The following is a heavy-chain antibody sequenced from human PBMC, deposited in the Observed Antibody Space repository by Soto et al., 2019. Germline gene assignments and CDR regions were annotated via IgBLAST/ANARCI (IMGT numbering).Heavy chain of an antibody. D-gene: IGHD4-17*01. CDR1: GFTFSTYG. V-gene: IGHV3-30*18. Sequence: QVQLVESGGGVVQPGRSLRLSCAASGFTFSTYGMHWVRQAPGKGLEWVAVISYDGNNKYYADSVKGRFTIARDNSKNTLFLQMASLRAEDTAVYYCAKDHLPSTVTTPGYWGQGTLVTVSS. CDR2: ISYDGNNK. J-gene: IGHJ4*02. CDR3: AKDHLPSTVTTPGY.